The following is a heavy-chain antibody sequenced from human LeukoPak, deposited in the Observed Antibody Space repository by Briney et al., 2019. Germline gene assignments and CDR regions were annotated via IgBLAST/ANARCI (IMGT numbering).Heavy chain of an antibody. Sequence: GASVKVSCKASGYTFTSYYMHWVRQAPGQGLEWMGIINPSGGSTTYAQKFQGRVTITADESTSTAYMELSSLRSEDTAVYYCASRNYCTNGVCLYYFDYWGQGTLVTVSS. CDR1: GYTFTSYY. CDR3: ASRNYCTNGVCLYYFDY. CDR2: INPSGGST. D-gene: IGHD2-8*01. V-gene: IGHV1-46*01. J-gene: IGHJ4*02.